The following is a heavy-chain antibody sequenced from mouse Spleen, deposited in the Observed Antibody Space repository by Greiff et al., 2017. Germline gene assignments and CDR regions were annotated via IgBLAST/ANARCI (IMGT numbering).Heavy chain of an antibody. D-gene: IGHD1-1*01. Sequence: EVQLQQSGPELVKPGASVKIPCKASGYTFTDYNMDWVKQSHGKSLEWIGDINPNNGGTIYNQKFKGKATLTVDKSSSTAYMELRSLTSEDTAVYYCARGLTTVVPSFAYWGQGTLVTVSA. CDR1: GYTFTDYN. CDR2: INPNNGGT. CDR3: ARGLTTVVPSFAY. V-gene: IGHV1-18*01. J-gene: IGHJ3*01.